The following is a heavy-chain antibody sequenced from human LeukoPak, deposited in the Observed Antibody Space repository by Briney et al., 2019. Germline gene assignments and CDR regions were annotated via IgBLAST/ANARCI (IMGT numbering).Heavy chain of an antibody. V-gene: IGHV1-18*01. CDR3: ARGGTSGWRTPNDDY. CDR1: GYTFTTYG. J-gene: IGHJ4*02. CDR2: SSPYNGNT. D-gene: IGHD6-19*01. Sequence: ASVKVSCKASGYTFTTYGISWVRQAPGQGLEWMGWSSPYNGNTNYAQKLRGRVTMTTDTSTSTAYMELRSLRSDDTAVYHCARGGTSGWRTPNDDYWGQGTLVTVSS.